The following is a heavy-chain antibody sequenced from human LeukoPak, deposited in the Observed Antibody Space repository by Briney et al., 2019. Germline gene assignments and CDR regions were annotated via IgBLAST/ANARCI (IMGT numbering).Heavy chain of an antibody. CDR2: INPSDGDR. Sequence: ASVEVSCTASGYTFITYKMHWVRQAPGQGLEWVGIINPSDGDRRNAQKFQGRVTMTRDMSTSTVYMELSSLRSEDTAVYYCAKDGGSYSADYWGQGTLVTVSS. J-gene: IGHJ4*02. CDR3: AKDGGSYSADY. D-gene: IGHD3-10*01. V-gene: IGHV1-46*01. CDR1: GYTFITYK.